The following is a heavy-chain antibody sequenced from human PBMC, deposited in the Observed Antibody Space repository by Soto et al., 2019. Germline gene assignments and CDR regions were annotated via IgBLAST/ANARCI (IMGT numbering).Heavy chain of an antibody. CDR2: IYPGDSDT. V-gene: IGHV5-51*01. J-gene: IGHJ4*02. CDR1: GYSFGMFW. CDR3: ATKYSSSDFYFDY. D-gene: IGHD6-6*01. Sequence: GESLKISCKVSGYSFGMFWIGWVRQTSGKGLEWMGIIYPGDSDTRYSPSFQGQVTISADKSISTAYLQWSSLKASDTAMYYCATKYSSSDFYFDYWGQGTLVTVSS.